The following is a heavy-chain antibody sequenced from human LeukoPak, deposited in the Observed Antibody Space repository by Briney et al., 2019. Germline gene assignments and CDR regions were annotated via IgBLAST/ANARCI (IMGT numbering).Heavy chain of an antibody. CDR1: GGSISSYY. V-gene: IGHV4-59*01. CDR3: ARTYYDYVWGSYRLGYFDY. CDR2: IYYSGST. J-gene: IGHJ4*02. D-gene: IGHD3-16*02. Sequence: SETLSLTCTVSGGSISSYYWSWIRQPPGKGLEWIGYIYYSGSTNYNPSPKSRVTISVDTSKNQFSLKLGSVTAADTAVYYCARTYYDYVWGSYRLGYFDYWGQGTLVTVSS.